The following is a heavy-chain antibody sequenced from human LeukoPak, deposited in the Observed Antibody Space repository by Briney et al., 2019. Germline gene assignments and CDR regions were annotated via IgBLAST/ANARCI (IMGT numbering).Heavy chain of an antibody. D-gene: IGHD3-3*01. V-gene: IGHV3-48*03. CDR1: GFTFSAYA. CDR2: ISSSGSTI. Sequence: LPGGSLRLSCAASGFTFSAYAMHWVRQAPGKGLEWVSYISSSGSTIYYADSVKGRFTISRDNAKNSLYLQMNSLRAEDTAVYYCARDYDFLDYWGQGTLVTVSS. J-gene: IGHJ4*02. CDR3: ARDYDFLDY.